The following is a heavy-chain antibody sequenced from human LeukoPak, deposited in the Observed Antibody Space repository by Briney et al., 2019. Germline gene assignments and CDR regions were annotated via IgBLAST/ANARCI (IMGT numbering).Heavy chain of an antibody. V-gene: IGHV4-31*03. CDR1: GGSISSGGYY. J-gene: IGHJ4*02. Sequence: SQTLSLTCTVSGGSISSGGYYWSWIRQHPGKGLEWIGYIYYSGSTYYNPSLKSRVTISVDTSKNQFSLKLSSVTAADTAVYYCARAFLLLEWLLSPHFDSWGQGALVTVSS. CDR3: ARAFLLLEWLLSPHFDS. CDR2: IYYSGST. D-gene: IGHD3-3*01.